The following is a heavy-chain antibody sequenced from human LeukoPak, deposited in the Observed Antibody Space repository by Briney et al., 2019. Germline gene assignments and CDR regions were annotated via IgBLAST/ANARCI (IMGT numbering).Heavy chain of an antibody. CDR2: INAGNGNT. Sequence: SVKVSCKASGYTFTSYAMHWVRQAPGQRLEWMGWINAGNGNTKYSQKFQGRVTITRDTSASTAYMELSSLRSEDTAVYYCARDLYCSSTSCYRGLWFDPWGQGTLVTVSS. V-gene: IGHV1-3*01. CDR3: ARDLYCSSTSCYRGLWFDP. D-gene: IGHD2-2*01. CDR1: GYTFTSYA. J-gene: IGHJ5*02.